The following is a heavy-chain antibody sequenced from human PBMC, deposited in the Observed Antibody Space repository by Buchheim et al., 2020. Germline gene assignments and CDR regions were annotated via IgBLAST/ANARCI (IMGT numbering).Heavy chain of an antibody. Sequence: QVQLQESGPGLVKPSGTLSLTCAVSGDSIGSSNWWTWVRQPPGMGLEWVGEIYHSGTTNYNPSLKSRVTIFIDKSSSRFSLRLNSVTAADTAVYYCATRAVIGGPSWGQGTL. CDR2: IYHSGTT. CDR1: GDSIGSSNW. CDR3: ATRAVIGGPS. J-gene: IGHJ4*02. V-gene: IGHV4-4*02. D-gene: IGHD3-16*01.